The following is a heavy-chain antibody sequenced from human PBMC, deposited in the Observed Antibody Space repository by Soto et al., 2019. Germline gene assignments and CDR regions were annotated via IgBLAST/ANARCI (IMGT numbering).Heavy chain of an antibody. CDR3: AKSPPGTLDYFDY. CDR2: ISYDGSNK. D-gene: IGHD6-13*01. Sequence: GGSLRLSCAASGFTFSSYGMHWVRQAPGKGLEWVAVISYDGSNKYYADSVKGRFTISRDNSKNTLYLQMNSLRAEDTAVYYCAKSPPGTLDYFDYWGQGTLVTVSS. J-gene: IGHJ4*02. CDR1: GFTFSSYG. V-gene: IGHV3-30*18.